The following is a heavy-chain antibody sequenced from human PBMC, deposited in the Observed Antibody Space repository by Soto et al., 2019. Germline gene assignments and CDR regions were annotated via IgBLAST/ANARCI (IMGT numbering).Heavy chain of an antibody. Sequence: PGGSLRLSCAASGFTFSSYGMHWVRQAPGKGLEWVAVISYDGSNKYYADSVKGRFTISRDNSKNTLYLQMNSLRAEDTAVYYCAKVSVYYDSSGHGYFQHWGQGTLVTVS. CDR1: GFTFSSYG. D-gene: IGHD3-22*01. J-gene: IGHJ1*01. CDR3: AKVSVYYDSSGHGYFQH. V-gene: IGHV3-30*18. CDR2: ISYDGSNK.